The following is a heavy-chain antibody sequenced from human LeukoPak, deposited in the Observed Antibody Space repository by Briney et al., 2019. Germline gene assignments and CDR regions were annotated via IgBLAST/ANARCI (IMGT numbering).Heavy chain of an antibody. Sequence: SETLSLTCAVYGGSFSGYYWSWIRQPPGKGLEWIGEINRSGSTNYNPSLKSRVTISVDTSKNQFSLKLSSVTAADTAVYYCARGGSGSYYGGFDPWGQGTLVTVSS. CDR3: ARGGSGSYYGGFDP. J-gene: IGHJ5*02. D-gene: IGHD3-10*01. V-gene: IGHV4-34*01. CDR2: INRSGST. CDR1: GGSFSGYY.